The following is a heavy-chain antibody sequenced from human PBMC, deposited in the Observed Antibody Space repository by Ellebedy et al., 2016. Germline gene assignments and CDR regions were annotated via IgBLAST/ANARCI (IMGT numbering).Heavy chain of an antibody. V-gene: IGHV3-30*18. CDR3: AKDGGPGRWLLGWYFDL. D-gene: IGHD5-24*01. CDR1: GFTFSSYG. CDR2: ISFDGSNK. J-gene: IGHJ2*01. Sequence: GGSLRLXXAASGFTFSSYGMHWVRQAPGKGLEWVAVISFDGSNKYYADSVKGRFTISRDNSKNTLYLQMNSLRAEDTAVYYCAKDGGPGRWLLGWYFDLWGRGTLVTVSS.